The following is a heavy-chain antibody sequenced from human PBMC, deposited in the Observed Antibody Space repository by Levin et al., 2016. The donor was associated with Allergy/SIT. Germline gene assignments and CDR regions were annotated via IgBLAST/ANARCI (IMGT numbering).Heavy chain of an antibody. Sequence: GGSLRLSCSASGFTFSDYAMHWLRQAPGKGLEFVSTVSIDGRNTYYADSVKGRFTISRDNSKNTVYLQMRSLRTEDAAVYYCVKDHVYSYDYWGQGTLVTVSS. J-gene: IGHJ4*02. CDR3: VKDHVYSYDY. V-gene: IGHV3-64D*09. D-gene: IGHD5-18*01. CDR2: VSIDGRNT. CDR1: GFTFSDYA.